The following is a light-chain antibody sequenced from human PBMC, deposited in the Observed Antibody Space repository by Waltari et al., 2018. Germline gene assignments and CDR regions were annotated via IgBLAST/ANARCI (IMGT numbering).Light chain of an antibody. J-gene: IGKJ1*01. CDR3: HQYYTTPRT. CDR2: WAS. Sequence: DIVMTQSPDSLAVSLCERATISCKSSQSVLYSSNNKNYLAWYQHKPGQPPRLLLYWASTRASGAPDRFTGSGSGTDFTLTISSLQAEDVAVYYCHQYYTTPRTFGQGTKVEIK. CDR1: QSVLYSSNNKNY. V-gene: IGKV4-1*01.